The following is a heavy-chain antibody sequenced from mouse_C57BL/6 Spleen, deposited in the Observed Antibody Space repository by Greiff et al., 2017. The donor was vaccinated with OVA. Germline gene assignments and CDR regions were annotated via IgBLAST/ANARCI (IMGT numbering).Heavy chain of an antibody. CDR2: IYPGSGST. Sequence: VQLQQPGAELVKPGASVKMSCKASGYTFTSYWITWVKQRPGQGLEWIGDIYPGSGSTNYNAKFKSKATLTVDTSSSPAYMQLSSLTSEDTAVYDGARREVYYYSNSWFAYWGQGTLVTVSA. D-gene: IGHD2-5*01. V-gene: IGHV1-55*01. CDR1: GYTFTSYW. CDR3: ARREVYYYSNSWFAY. J-gene: IGHJ3*01.